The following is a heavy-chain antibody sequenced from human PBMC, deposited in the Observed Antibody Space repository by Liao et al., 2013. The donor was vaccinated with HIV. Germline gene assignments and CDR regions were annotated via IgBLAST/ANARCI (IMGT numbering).Heavy chain of an antibody. J-gene: IGHJ3*01. CDR1: GESFSGYY. CDR2: INHSGST. D-gene: IGHD4-17*01. V-gene: IGHV4-34*01. CDR3: AAGDYGAYKAFDF. Sequence: QVQLQQWGAGLLKPSETLSLTCAVYGESFSGYYWSWIRQPPGKGLEWIGEINHSGSTNYNPSLKSRVTISVDTSKNQFSLKLTSVTAADTAVYYCAAGDYGAYKAFDFWGQGTVVTVSS.